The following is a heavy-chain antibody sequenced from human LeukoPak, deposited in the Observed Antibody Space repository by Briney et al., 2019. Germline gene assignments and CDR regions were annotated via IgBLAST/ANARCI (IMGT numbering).Heavy chain of an antibody. D-gene: IGHD6-13*01. Sequence: ASVKVSCKASGYTFTSYDINWVRQATGQGLEWMGWISAYNGNTNYAQKLQGRVTMTTDTSTSTAYMELRSLRSDDTAVYYCARRQQLVEYYFDYWGQGTLVTVSS. V-gene: IGHV1-18*01. CDR2: ISAYNGNT. CDR3: ARRQQLVEYYFDY. J-gene: IGHJ4*02. CDR1: GYTFTSYD.